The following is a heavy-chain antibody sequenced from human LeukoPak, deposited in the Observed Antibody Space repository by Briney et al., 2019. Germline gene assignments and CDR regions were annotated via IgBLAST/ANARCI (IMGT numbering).Heavy chain of an antibody. J-gene: IGHJ5*02. CDR2: INPNSGGT. CDR3: ARSELAYCGGGCYDWFDP. Sequence: ASVMVSCKASGYTFTGYYMHWGRQAPGQGVEWMGWINPNSGGTNYAQKFQGRVTMTRDTSISTAYMELSRLRSDDTAVYYCARSELAYCGGGCYDWFDPWGQGTLVTVSS. CDR1: GYTFTGYY. V-gene: IGHV1-2*02. D-gene: IGHD2-21*02.